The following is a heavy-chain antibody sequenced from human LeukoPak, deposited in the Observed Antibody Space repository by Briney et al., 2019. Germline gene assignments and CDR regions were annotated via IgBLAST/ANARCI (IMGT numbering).Heavy chain of an antibody. J-gene: IGHJ3*02. CDR3: ARHRGGDYGLDAFDI. CDR1: GYSFTSSW. CDR2: IDPSDSYT. V-gene: IGHV5-10-1*01. Sequence: GESLKISCKGSGYSFTSSWISWVRQVPGKGLEWMGRIDPSDSYTNYSPSFQGHVTISDDKSISTAYLQWSSLKASDTAMYYCARHRGGDYGLDAFDIWGQGTMVTVSS. D-gene: IGHD4-17*01.